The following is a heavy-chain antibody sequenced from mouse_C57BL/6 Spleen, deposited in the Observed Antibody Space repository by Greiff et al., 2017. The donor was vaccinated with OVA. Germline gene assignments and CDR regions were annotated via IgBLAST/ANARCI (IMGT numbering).Heavy chain of an antibody. V-gene: IGHV5-16*01. D-gene: IGHD2-3*01. CDR1: GFTFSDYY. Sequence: EVMLVESEGGLVQPGSSMKLSCTASGFTFSDYYMAWVRQVPEKGLEWVANINYDGSSTYYLDSLKSRFIISRDNAKNILYLQMSSLKSEDTATYYCAREDGYSTHWYFDVWGTGTTVTVSS. CDR3: AREDGYSTHWYFDV. J-gene: IGHJ1*03. CDR2: INYDGSST.